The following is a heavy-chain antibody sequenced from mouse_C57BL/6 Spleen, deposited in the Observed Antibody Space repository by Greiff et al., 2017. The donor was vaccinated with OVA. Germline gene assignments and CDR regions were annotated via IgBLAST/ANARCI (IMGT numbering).Heavy chain of an antibody. V-gene: IGHV1-15*01. J-gene: IGHJ4*01. CDR1: GYTFTDYE. D-gene: IGHD1-1*01. Sequence: VHLVESGAELVRPGASVTLSCKASGYTFTDYEMHWVKQTPVHGLEWIGAIDPETGGTAYNQKFKGKAILTADKSSSTAYMELRSLTSEDSAVYYCTRGVDPAMDYWGQGTSVTVSS. CDR2: IDPETGGT. CDR3: TRGVDPAMDY.